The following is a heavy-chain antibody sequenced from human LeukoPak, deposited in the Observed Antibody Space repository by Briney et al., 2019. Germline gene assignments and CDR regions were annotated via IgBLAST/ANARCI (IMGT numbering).Heavy chain of an antibody. CDR1: GYTFTGYY. CDR3: ARLVTTGYYFDY. CDR2: INPNSGGT. D-gene: IGHD4-11*01. V-gene: IGHV1-2*02. J-gene: IGHJ4*02. Sequence: ASVKVSCKASGYTFTGYYMHWVRQAPGQGLEWMGWINPNSGGTNYAQKFQGRVTMTRVTSISTAYMELSRLRSDDTAVYYCARLVTTGYYFDYWGQGTLVTVSS.